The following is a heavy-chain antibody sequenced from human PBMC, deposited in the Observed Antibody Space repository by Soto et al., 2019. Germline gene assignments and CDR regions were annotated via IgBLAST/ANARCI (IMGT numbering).Heavy chain of an antibody. J-gene: IGHJ4*02. V-gene: IGHV3-48*01. CDR2: ISSSSSTI. Sequence: GGSLRLSCAASGFTFSAYSMNWVRQAPGKGLEWVSYISSSSSTIYYADSVKGRFTISRGNAKNSLYLQMNSLRAEDTAMYYCARDPAAGTFAFDYWGQGTLVTVSS. CDR1: GFTFSAYS. D-gene: IGHD6-13*01. CDR3: ARDPAAGTFAFDY.